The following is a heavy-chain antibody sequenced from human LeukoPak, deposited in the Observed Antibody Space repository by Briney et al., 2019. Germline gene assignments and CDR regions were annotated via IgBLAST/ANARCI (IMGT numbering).Heavy chain of an antibody. J-gene: IGHJ4*02. D-gene: IGHD6-19*01. V-gene: IGHV3-23*01. CDR1: GFTFSSYS. CDR2: ISGSGGST. Sequence: PGGSLRLSCAASGFTFSSYSMNWVRQAPGKGLEWVSAISGSGGSTYYADSVKGRFTISRDNSKNTLYLQMNSLRAEDTAVYYCAKYSSGWYSAIDYWGQGTLVTVSS. CDR3: AKYSSGWYSAIDY.